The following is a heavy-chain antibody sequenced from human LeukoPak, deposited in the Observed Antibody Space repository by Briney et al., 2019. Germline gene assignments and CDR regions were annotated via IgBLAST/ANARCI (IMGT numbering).Heavy chain of an antibody. CDR3: ARALGIAARPSAFDI. CDR2: ISAYNGNT. CDR1: GYTFTSYG. V-gene: IGHV1-18*01. Sequence: ASVKVSCKASGYTFTSYGISWVRQAPGQGLEWMGWISAYNGNTNYAQKLQGRVTMTTDTSTSTAYMELRSLRTDDTAVYYCARALGIAARPSAFDIWGQGTMVTVSS. D-gene: IGHD6-6*01. J-gene: IGHJ3*02.